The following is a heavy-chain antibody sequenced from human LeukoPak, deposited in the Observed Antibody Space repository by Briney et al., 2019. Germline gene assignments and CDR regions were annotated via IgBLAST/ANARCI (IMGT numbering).Heavy chain of an antibody. CDR3: ARHVVTHYYGMDV. D-gene: IGHD3-22*01. CDR1: GYSFTSYW. J-gene: IGHJ6*02. Sequence: GESLQISCKGSGYSFTSYWIGWVRQMPGKGLEWMGIIYPGDSDTRYSPSFQGQVTISADKSISTAYLQWSSLKASDTAMYYCARHVVTHYYGMDVWGQGTTVTVSS. CDR2: IYPGDSDT. V-gene: IGHV5-51*01.